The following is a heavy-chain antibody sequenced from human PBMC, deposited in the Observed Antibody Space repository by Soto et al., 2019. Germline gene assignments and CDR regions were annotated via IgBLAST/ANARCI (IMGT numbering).Heavy chain of an antibody. J-gene: IGHJ6*02. CDR1: GGSFSGYY. D-gene: IGHD3-10*01. V-gene: IGHV4-34*01. CDR2: INHSGST. Sequence: SETLSLTCAVYGGSFSGYYWSWIRQPPGKGLEWIGEINHSGSTNYNPSLKSRVTISVDTSKNQFSLKLSSVTAADTAVYYCARIKSVVRGVITYYYYGMDVWGQGTTVTV. CDR3: ARIKSVVRGVITYYYYGMDV.